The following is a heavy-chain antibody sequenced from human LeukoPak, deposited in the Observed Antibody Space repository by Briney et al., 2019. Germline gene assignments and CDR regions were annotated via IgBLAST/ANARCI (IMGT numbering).Heavy chain of an antibody. Sequence: GGSLRLSCAASGFSFNSDWMDWVRQAPGKGLEWVANIKHDESEKNYLDSVKGRFTISGDNSKNTVYLQMNSLRAEDTALYYCAKGGVYGDYYFDYWGQGTLVTVSS. CDR2: IKHDESEK. CDR3: AKGGVYGDYYFDY. V-gene: IGHV3-7*03. J-gene: IGHJ4*02. CDR1: GFSFNSDW. D-gene: IGHD4-17*01.